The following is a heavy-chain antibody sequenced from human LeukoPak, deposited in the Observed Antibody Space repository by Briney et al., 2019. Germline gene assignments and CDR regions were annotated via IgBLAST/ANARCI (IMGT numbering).Heavy chain of an antibody. Sequence: GGSLRLSCAASGFTFSSYSMNWVRQAPGKGLEWVSSISSSSSYIYYADSVKGRFTISRDNAKNSLYLQMNSLRAEDTAVYYCARERNRYCSSTSCYSSPSPDAFDIWGQGTMVTVSS. J-gene: IGHJ3*02. CDR2: ISSSSSYI. V-gene: IGHV3-21*01. CDR3: ARERNRYCSSTSCYSSPSPDAFDI. CDR1: GFTFSSYS. D-gene: IGHD2-2*01.